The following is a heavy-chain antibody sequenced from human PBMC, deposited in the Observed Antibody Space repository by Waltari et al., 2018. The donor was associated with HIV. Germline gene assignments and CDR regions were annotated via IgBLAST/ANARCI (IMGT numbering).Heavy chain of an antibody. CDR1: GGSFSGYY. CDR3: AREKSRASKWYGIYYFDA. Sequence: QVQLQQWGAGLLKTSETLSLTCAVYGGSFSGYYCTWIRQAPGKGLEWIGEVNHSGKTNYNPSLKSRVTLSVDTSKNQFSLKMISVTGADTAVYYCAREKSRASKWYGIYYFDAWGQGTLVSVPS. V-gene: IGHV4-34*02. D-gene: IGHD2-15*01. J-gene: IGHJ4*02. CDR2: VNHSGKT.